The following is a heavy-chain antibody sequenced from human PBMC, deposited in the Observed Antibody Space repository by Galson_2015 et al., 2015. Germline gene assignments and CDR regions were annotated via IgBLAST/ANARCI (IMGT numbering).Heavy chain of an antibody. J-gene: IGHJ3*02. D-gene: IGHD4-17*01. CDR1: GFTFSSYE. V-gene: IGHV3-48*03. CDR2: ISSSGGTI. Sequence: SLRLSCAASGFTFSSYEINWVRRAPGKGLEWVSFISSSGGTIKYAESVKGRFTISRDNAKYSVDLQMNSLRVEDTAVYYCTRVRNTVTTYEAFDIWGQGTLVTVSS. CDR3: TRVRNTVTTYEAFDI.